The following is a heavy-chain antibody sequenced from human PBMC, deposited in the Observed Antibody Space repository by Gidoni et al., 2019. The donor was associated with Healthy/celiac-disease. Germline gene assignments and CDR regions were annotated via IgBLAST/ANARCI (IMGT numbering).Heavy chain of an antibody. J-gene: IGHJ6*02. V-gene: IGHV1-2*04. CDR1: GYTFTGYY. CDR2: INPNSGGT. CDR3: AREGLDQQLKTNGMDV. Sequence: QVPLVQSGAEVKKPGASVKVSCKASGYTFTGYYMHWVRQAPGQGLEWMGWINPNSGGTNYAQKFQGWVTMTRDTSISTAYMELSRLRSDDTAVYYCAREGLDQQLKTNGMDVWGQGTTVTVSS. D-gene: IGHD6-13*01.